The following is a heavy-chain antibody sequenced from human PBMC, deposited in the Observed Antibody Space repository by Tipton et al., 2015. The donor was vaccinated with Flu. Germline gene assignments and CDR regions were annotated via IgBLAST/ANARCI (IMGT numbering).Heavy chain of an antibody. CDR3: ARDGEELRHYDY. V-gene: IGHV4-31*03. J-gene: IGHJ4*02. D-gene: IGHD1-7*01. CDR1: ATSINTGGYY. CDR2: IYYRGNT. Sequence: TLSLTCNVSATSINTGGYYWNWIRQHPGKGLEWIGYIYYRGNTNYNPSLKGRVSIELDTSKSQFSLKMNSVTPADTAVYYCARDGEELRHYDYWGKGTLVTVSS.